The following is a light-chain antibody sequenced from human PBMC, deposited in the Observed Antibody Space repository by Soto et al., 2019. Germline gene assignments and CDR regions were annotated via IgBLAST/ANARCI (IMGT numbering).Light chain of an antibody. CDR1: QSVSSSY. J-gene: IGKJ1*01. CDR2: GAS. V-gene: IGKV3-20*01. CDR3: QQYGSSPVT. Sequence: EIVLTHSPGTLSLSPGERATLSCRASQSVSSSYLAWYQQKPGQGPRLLIHGASSRATGIPDRFSGSGSGTDFTLTISRLEPEDFAVYYCQQYGSSPVTFGQGTKVEIK.